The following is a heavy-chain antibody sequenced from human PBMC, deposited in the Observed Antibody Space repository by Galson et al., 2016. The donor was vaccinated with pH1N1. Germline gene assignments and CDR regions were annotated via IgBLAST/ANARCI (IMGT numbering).Heavy chain of an antibody. J-gene: IGHJ4*02. CDR2: INYIGGNI. CDR3: AKDMNLELREGALDF. D-gene: IGHD1-7*01. Sequence: SLRLSCAASGFTFGDYGMTWVRQAPGKGLEWVASINYIGGNIAYADSMKGRFTISRDNAQSSLYLQMNSLRFEDTALYYCAKDMNLELREGALDFWGQGALVTVSS. V-gene: IGHV3-20*04. CDR1: GFTFGDYG.